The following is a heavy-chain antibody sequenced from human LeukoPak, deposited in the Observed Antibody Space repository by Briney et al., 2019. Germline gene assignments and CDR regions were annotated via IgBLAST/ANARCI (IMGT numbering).Heavy chain of an antibody. CDR2: IYTSGST. Sequence: SQTLSLTCTVSGGSISSGSYYWSWIRQPAGKGLEWIGRIYTSGSTNYKPSLKSRVTISVDTSKNQFSLKLSSVTAADTAVYYCARGPDEQWLVPFDYWGQGTLVTVSS. J-gene: IGHJ4*02. D-gene: IGHD6-19*01. CDR1: GGSISSGSYY. CDR3: ARGPDEQWLVPFDY. V-gene: IGHV4-61*02.